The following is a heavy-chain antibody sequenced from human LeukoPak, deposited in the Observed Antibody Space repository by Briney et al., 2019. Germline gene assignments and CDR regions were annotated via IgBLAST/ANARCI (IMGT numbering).Heavy chain of an antibody. V-gene: IGHV1-2*02. Sequence: GASVKVSCKASGYTFTGYYMHWVRQAPGQGLEWMGWINPNSGGTNYAQKFQGRVTMTRDTSISTAYMELSRLRSDDTAVYYCASSPGFEGYSSGWWGYWGQGTLVTVSS. CDR2: INPNSGGT. D-gene: IGHD6-19*01. CDR1: GYTFTGYY. CDR3: ASSPGFEGYSSGWWGY. J-gene: IGHJ4*02.